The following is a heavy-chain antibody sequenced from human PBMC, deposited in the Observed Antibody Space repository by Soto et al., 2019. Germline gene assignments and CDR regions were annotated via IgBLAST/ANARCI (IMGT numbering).Heavy chain of an antibody. Sequence: GGSLRLSCAASGFTFSNAWMSWVRQAPGKGLEWVGRIKSKTDGGTTDYAAPVKGRFTISRDDSKNTLYLQMNSLKTEDTAVYYCTTDRPRDYYDSSGYYYFDYWGQGTLVTVSS. V-gene: IGHV3-15*01. CDR3: TTDRPRDYYDSSGYYYFDY. CDR1: GFTFSNAW. CDR2: IKSKTDGGTT. J-gene: IGHJ4*02. D-gene: IGHD3-22*01.